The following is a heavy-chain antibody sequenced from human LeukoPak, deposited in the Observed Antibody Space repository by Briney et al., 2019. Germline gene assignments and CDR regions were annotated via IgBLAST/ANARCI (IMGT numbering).Heavy chain of an antibody. CDR2: IYHNGRT. J-gene: IGHJ4*02. D-gene: IGHD3-10*01. CDR1: GGSISSTKW. Sequence: KPSETLSLTCAVSGGSISSTKWWSWVRQPPGKGLEWIGEIYHNGRTNSNPSLKSRVTISVDKSNDQFSLKLTSVTAADTAVYYCAKGRGNSYEGPGYWGQGTLVTVSS. CDR3: AKGRGNSYEGPGY. V-gene: IGHV4-4*02.